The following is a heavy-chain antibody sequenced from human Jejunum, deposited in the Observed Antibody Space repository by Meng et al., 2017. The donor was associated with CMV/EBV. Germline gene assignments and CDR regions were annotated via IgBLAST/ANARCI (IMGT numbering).Heavy chain of an antibody. CDR3: AKEGYSNDLDY. D-gene: IGHD4-11*01. J-gene: IGHJ4*02. Sequence: AASGFTFSNSALSWVRQAPGKGLEWVSSISGSGRTTYYADSVRGRLTISRDNSKNTLYLQVNSLRAEDTAVYFCAKEGYSNDLDYWGQGTLVTVSS. V-gene: IGHV3-23*01. CDR1: GFTFSNSA. CDR2: ISGSGRTT.